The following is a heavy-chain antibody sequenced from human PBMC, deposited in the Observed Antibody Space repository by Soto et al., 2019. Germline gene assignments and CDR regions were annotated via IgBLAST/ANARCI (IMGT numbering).Heavy chain of an antibody. CDR2: IVVGSGNT. D-gene: IGHD2-21*01. CDR1: GFTFTSSA. V-gene: IGHV1-58*01. Sequence: QMQLVQSGPEVKKPGTSVKVSCKASGFTFTSSAVQWVRQARGQRLEWIGWIVVGSGNTNYAQKFQERVTITRDMSTSTAYMELSSLRSEDTAVYYCAADPWWGWLQSGGWFDPWGQGTLVTVSS. J-gene: IGHJ5*02. CDR3: AADPWWGWLQSGGWFDP.